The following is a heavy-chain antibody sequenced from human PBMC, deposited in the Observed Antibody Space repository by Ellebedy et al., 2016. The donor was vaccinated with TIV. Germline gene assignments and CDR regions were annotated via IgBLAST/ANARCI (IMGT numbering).Heavy chain of an antibody. CDR1: GFSLTGSD. CDR3: ARGGPGGDNWFFGL. Sequence: GESLKISCAASGFSLTGSDLHWVRRRRGKGLEWVAASGAAGDTYYPASVGGRFTISRESAKNSFYLQMNSLTAGDTAVYYCARGGPGGDNWFFGLWGRGTQVTVSS. V-gene: IGHV3-13*01. CDR2: SGAAGDT. D-gene: IGHD3-10*01. J-gene: IGHJ2*01.